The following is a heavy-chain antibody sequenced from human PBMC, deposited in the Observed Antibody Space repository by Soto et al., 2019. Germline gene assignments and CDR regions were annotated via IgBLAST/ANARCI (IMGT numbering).Heavy chain of an antibody. CDR1: GYSFTSYW. D-gene: IGHD5-12*01. CDR3: ACFVATIDSGYYMDF. CDR2: IYPGDSDT. Sequence: PGESLKISCKGSGYSFTSYWIGWVRQMPGKGLEWMGIIYPGDSDTRYSPSFQGQVTISADKSISTAYLQWSSLKASDTAMYYCACFVATIDSGYYMDFWGKGTTVTVSS. V-gene: IGHV5-51*01. J-gene: IGHJ6*03.